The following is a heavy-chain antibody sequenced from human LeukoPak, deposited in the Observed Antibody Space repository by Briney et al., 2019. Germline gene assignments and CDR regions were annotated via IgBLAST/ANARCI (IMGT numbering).Heavy chain of an antibody. V-gene: IGHV3-11*01. D-gene: IGHD2-2*01. CDR3: ARIVPAAMPY. Sequence: LSLTCTVSGGSISSYYWSWIRQAPGKGLEWVSYISSSGSTIYYADSVKGRFTISRDNAKNSLYLQMNSLRAEDTAVYYCARIVPAAMPYWGQGTLVTVSS. J-gene: IGHJ4*02. CDR1: GGSISSYY. CDR2: ISSSGSTI.